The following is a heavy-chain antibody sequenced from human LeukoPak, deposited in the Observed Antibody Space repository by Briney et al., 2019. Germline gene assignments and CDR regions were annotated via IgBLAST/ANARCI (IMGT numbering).Heavy chain of an antibody. D-gene: IGHD3-3*01. J-gene: IGHJ4*02. CDR2: IIPIFGTA. Sequence: SVKVSCKASGGTFSSYAISWVRQAPGQGLEWMGGIIPIFGTANYAQKFQGRVTITTDESTSTAYMELSSLRSEDTAVYYCVWSFLEWLFYAGQYYFDYWGQGTLVTVSS. CDR3: VWSFLEWLFYAGQYYFDY. CDR1: GGTFSSYA. V-gene: IGHV1-69*05.